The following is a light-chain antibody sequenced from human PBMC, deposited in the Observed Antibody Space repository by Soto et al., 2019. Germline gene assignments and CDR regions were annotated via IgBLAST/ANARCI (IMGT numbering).Light chain of an antibody. V-gene: IGKV3-15*01. CDR1: QTVSSN. J-gene: IGKJ1*01. Sequence: EIVLTQSPGTLSLSPGDRAPLSCSASQTVSSNFLAWYQQRPAQAPRLLIHGASTRATGIPAKFSGGGSGTEFTLTISSLQSEDFAIYYCQQYKNGWTFGQGTKV. CDR2: GAS. CDR3: QQYKNGWT.